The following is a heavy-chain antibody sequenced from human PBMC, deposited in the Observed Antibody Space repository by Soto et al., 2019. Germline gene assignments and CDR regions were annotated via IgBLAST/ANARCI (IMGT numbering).Heavy chain of an antibody. CDR1: GGTFSSYA. D-gene: IGHD5-12*01. Sequence: SVKVSCKASGGTFSSYAISWVRQAPGQGLEWMGGIIPIFGTANYAQKFQGRVTITADESTSTAYMELSSLRSEDTAVYYCARVGVATTILGLDYYYYGMDVWGQGNTVTVSS. V-gene: IGHV1-69*13. CDR2: IIPIFGTA. J-gene: IGHJ6*02. CDR3: ARVGVATTILGLDYYYYGMDV.